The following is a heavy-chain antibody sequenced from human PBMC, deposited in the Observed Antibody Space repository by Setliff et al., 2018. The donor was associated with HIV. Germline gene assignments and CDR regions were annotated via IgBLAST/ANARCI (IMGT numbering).Heavy chain of an antibody. CDR1: GGTFSSYA. Sequence: ASVKVSCKASGGTFSSYAISWVRQAPGQGIEWMGGIIPIFGTANYAQKFQGRVTITTDESTSTAYMELSSLRSEDTAVYYCAREVTAIRYFDYWGQGTLVTVSS. CDR3: AREVTAIRYFDY. D-gene: IGHD2-21*02. J-gene: IGHJ4*02. V-gene: IGHV1-69*05. CDR2: IIPIFGTA.